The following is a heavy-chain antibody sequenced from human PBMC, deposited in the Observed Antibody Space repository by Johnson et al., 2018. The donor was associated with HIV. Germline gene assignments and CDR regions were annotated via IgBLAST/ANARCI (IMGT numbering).Heavy chain of an antibody. D-gene: IGHD6-19*01. CDR3: ARGGGQWLVPWVLGAFDI. CDR2: ISYDGSNK. V-gene: IGHV3-30-3*01. CDR1: GFTFRSYA. Sequence: VQLVESGGGVVQPGRSLRLSCAASGFTFRSYAMHWVRQAPGKGLEWVALISYDGSNKYYADSVKGRFTISRDNSKNTLYVQMNSLRAEDTALYYCARGGGQWLVPWVLGAFDIWGQGTMVTVSS. J-gene: IGHJ3*02.